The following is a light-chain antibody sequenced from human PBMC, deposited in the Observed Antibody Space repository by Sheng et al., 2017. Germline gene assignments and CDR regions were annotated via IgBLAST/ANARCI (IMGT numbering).Light chain of an antibody. V-gene: IGKV1-39*01. CDR1: QSISNY. CDR3: QQTYSTPRT. J-gene: IGKJ1*01. CDR2: AAS. Sequence: DIQMTQSPSTLSASVGDRVTITCRTSQSISNYLNWYQQKSGKAPKVLIYAASSLQSGAPSRFSGSGSGTEFTLTISSLQPEDFATYYCQQTYSTPRTFGQGTKVEI.